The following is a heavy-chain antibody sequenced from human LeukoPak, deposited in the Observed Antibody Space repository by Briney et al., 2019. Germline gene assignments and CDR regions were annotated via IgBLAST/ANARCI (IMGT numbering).Heavy chain of an antibody. CDR3: ARDGSGSGDI. CDR1: GFTFSSYA. Sequence: PGGSLRLSCAASGFTFSSYAMRWVRQAPGKGLEWVSGISVSGTSTSNADSVKGRFTTSRDNAKNSVYLQMNSLTAEDTAVYYCARDGSGSGDIWGQGTLVTVSS. V-gene: IGHV3-23*01. CDR2: ISVSGTST. D-gene: IGHD2-15*01. J-gene: IGHJ4*02.